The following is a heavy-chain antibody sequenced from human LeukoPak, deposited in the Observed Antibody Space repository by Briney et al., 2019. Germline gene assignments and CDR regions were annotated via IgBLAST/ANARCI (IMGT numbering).Heavy chain of an antibody. J-gene: IGHJ4*02. CDR1: GFTFSSYA. Sequence: GGSLRLSCAASGFTFSSYAMHWVRQAPGKGLEWVAVISYDGSNKYYADSVKGRFTIFRDNSKNTLYLQMNSLRAEDTAVYYCARGVVPAACFDYWGQGTLVTVSS. D-gene: IGHD2-2*01. CDR2: ISYDGSNK. CDR3: ARGVVPAACFDY. V-gene: IGHV3-30-3*01.